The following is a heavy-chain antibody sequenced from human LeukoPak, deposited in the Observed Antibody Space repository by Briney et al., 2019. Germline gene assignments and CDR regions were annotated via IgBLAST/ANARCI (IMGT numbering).Heavy chain of an antibody. V-gene: IGHV5-51*01. CDR1: GYSFTNYW. CDR2: IYPGDSDT. Sequence: GESLKISCKGSGYSFTNYWIGWVRQMPGKGLEWMGIIYPGDSDTRYSPSFQGQVTISADKSISTAYLQWSSLKASGTAMYYCARFMRMGGAGNWFDPWGQGTLVTVSS. J-gene: IGHJ5*02. D-gene: IGHD1-26*01. CDR3: ARFMRMGGAGNWFDP.